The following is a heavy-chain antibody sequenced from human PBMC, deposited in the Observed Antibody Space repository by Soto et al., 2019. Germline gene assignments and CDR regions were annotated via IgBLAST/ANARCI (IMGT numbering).Heavy chain of an antibody. D-gene: IGHD1-1*01. Sequence: XSVKVSCKASGYTFSTYAIHLVRQAPGQSLEWMGWLNGGTGQTRYSQRFQDRVTITMDTSASTAYMEVSSLRPEDTAVYYCARGKGMEENYYYYGMDIWGQGTTVTVSS. CDR2: LNGGTGQT. CDR3: ARGKGMEENYYYYGMDI. V-gene: IGHV1-3*01. J-gene: IGHJ6*02. CDR1: GYTFSTYA.